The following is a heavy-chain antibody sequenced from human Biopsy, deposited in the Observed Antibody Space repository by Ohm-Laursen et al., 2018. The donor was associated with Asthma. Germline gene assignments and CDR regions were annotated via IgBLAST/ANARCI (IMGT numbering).Heavy chain of an antibody. CDR1: GRHFGSYN. J-gene: IGHJ4*02. Sequence: LRLSCAASGRHFGSYNMHWARQAPGKGLEWVAVITFDGTTQHYGDSVKGRFTISRDNSKNTLFLEMNSLRPEDTAVYYCAKELFPGWELRRGPDSWGQGTLVTVSS. D-gene: IGHD1-26*01. CDR2: ITFDGTTQ. CDR3: AKELFPGWELRRGPDS. V-gene: IGHV3-30-3*01.